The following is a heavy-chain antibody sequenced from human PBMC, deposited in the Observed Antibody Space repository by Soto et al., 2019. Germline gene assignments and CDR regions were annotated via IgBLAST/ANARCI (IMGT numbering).Heavy chain of an antibody. J-gene: IGHJ6*02. D-gene: IGHD5-18*01. CDR2: ISSAGTTI. CDR1: GFTLSDYY. Sequence: GGSLRLSCAASGFTLSDYYMNWIRQAPGKGLEWVSYISSAGTTIYYRESVKGRFTISRDNAKNSLYLQMNSLRAEDSAVYYCASDGGGDSYNNGMDVWGQGTTVTVSS. CDR3: ASDGGGDSYNNGMDV. V-gene: IGHV3-11*01.